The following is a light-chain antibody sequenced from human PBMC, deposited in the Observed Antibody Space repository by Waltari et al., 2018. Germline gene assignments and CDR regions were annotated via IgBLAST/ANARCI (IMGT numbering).Light chain of an antibody. V-gene: IGKV1-5*03. CDR2: KAS. CDR3: QQYDGLPVT. CDR1: QRDNRW. Sequence: DIKMTQSPSTLSASVGDRVTITRRASQRDNRWLAWYQQKPGKAPKLLISKASALQKGVAARFSGGGSGTEFTLTISNLEPDDSSTYYCQQYDGLPVTFGHGTKVEI. J-gene: IGKJ1*01.